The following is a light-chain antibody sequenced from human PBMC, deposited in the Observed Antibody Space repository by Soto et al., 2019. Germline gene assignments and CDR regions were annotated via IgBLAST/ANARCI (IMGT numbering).Light chain of an antibody. V-gene: IGKV3-11*01. CDR3: LQDYSSPLT. CDR2: DAS. Sequence: EILLTQSPGTLSLSPGERATLSCRASQSVSSYLAWYQQIPGQAPRLLIYDASTRATGIPARFSGSGSGTAFTLTISSLQPEDFATYYCLQDYSSPLTFGQGTKVDIK. CDR1: QSVSSY. J-gene: IGKJ1*01.